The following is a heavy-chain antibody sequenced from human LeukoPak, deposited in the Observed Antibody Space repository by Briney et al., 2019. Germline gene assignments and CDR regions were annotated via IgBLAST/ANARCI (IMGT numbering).Heavy chain of an antibody. CDR2: ISSYNGNT. J-gene: IGHJ6*02. CDR1: GYTFTSYG. Sequence: EASVKVSCKASGYTFTSYGISWVRQAPGQGLEWMGWISSYNGNTNYAQKLQGRVTMTTDTSTSTAYMELRSLRSDDTAVYYCARRMVDIVATGYYYYGMDVWGQGTTVTVSS. V-gene: IGHV1-18*01. CDR3: ARRMVDIVATGYYYYGMDV. D-gene: IGHD5-12*01.